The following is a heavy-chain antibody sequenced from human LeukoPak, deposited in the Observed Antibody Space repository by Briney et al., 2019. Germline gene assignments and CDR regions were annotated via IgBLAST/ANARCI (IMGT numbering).Heavy chain of an antibody. CDR1: GGSVSSDSYY. Sequence: SETLSLTCTVSGGSVSSDSYYWGWIRQPPGKGLEWTGSIYYSGRTYYNPSLNSRVTISVDTSKNQFSLKLSSVTAADTALYYCASKRWLQFRHFDYWGQGTLVTVPS. V-gene: IGHV4-39*01. D-gene: IGHD5-24*01. CDR2: IYYSGRT. J-gene: IGHJ4*02. CDR3: ASKRWLQFRHFDY.